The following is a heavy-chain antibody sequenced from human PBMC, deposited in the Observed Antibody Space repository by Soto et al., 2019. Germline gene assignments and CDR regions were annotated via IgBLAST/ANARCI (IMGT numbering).Heavy chain of an antibody. CDR2: INPNSGDT. J-gene: IGHJ4*02. CDR1: GYTFTDYQ. Sequence: QVQLMQSGAEVKKPGASVKVSCKASGYTFTDYQIHWVRQAPGQGLEWMGWINPNSGDTNFAEKFQGWVTMTRDVSISTANLELGNLKADDTAVSYCATQTSDYGSGTYSYLGQGTLVTVSS. V-gene: IGHV1-2*04. CDR3: ATQTSDYGSGTYSY. D-gene: IGHD3-10*01.